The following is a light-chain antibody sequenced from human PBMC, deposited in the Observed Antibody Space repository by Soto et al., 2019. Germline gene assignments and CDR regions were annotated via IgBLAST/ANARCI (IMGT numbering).Light chain of an antibody. Sequence: EIVMTQSPVTLSVSPGERATLSCRASQSVSFNLAWFQQKPGQAPRLLIYGASIRATGVPARFSGSGSGTEFTLTISGLQSEDFALYFCQQYNNWPSSFGPGTRL. CDR2: GAS. CDR3: QQYNNWPSS. J-gene: IGKJ5*01. V-gene: IGKV3-15*01. CDR1: QSVSFN.